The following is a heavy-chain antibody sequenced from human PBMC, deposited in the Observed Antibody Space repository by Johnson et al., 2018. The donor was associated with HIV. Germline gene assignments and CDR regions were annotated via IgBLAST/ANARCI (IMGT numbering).Heavy chain of an antibody. V-gene: IGHV3-30-3*01. J-gene: IGHJ3*02. CDR2: ASYDGDNK. CDR1: HFTFGAYA. Sequence: QVQLVESGGGVVQPGKSLRLSCAASHFTFGAYAIHWVRLAPGKGLEWVAVASYDGDNKYYADSVNGRFTISKDNSKDTRYMEMNNLRLENTAVYYCARGAAVSGTLVDPFDIWGRGTMVTVSS. CDR3: ARGAAVSGTLVDPFDI. D-gene: IGHD3-10*01.